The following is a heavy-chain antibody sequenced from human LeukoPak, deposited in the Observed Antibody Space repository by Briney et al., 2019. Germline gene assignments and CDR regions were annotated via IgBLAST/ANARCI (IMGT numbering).Heavy chain of an antibody. V-gene: IGHV4-59*08. J-gene: IGHJ4*02. D-gene: IGHD6-19*01. Sequence: SETLSLTCTVSGGSISSYYWSWIRQPPGKGLEWTGYIYYSGSTNYNPSLKSRVTISVDTSKNQFSLKLSSVTAADTAIYYCARAVSGRFDYWGEGTLVTVSS. CDR2: IYYSGST. CDR3: ARAVSGRFDY. CDR1: GGSISSYY.